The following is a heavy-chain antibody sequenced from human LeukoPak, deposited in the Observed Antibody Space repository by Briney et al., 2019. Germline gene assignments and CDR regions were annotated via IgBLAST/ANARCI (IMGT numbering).Heavy chain of an antibody. CDR2: SIPIFGTA. D-gene: IGHD2-2*02. J-gene: IGHJ6*03. CDR1: GGTFSSYA. Sequence: SVKVSCKASGGTFSSYAISWVRQAPGQGLEWMGGSIPIFGTANYAQKFQGRVTITPDESTSTAYMELSSLRSEDTAVYYCARHLTHCSSTSCHTYYYYMDVWGKGTTVTVSS. V-gene: IGHV1-69*13. CDR3: ARHLTHCSSTSCHTYYYYMDV.